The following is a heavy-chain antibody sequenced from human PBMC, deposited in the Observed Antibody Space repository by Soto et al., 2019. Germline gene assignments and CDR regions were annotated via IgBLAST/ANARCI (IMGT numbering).Heavy chain of an antibody. J-gene: IGHJ6*02. V-gene: IGHV1-69*13. D-gene: IGHD3-3*01. CDR2: IIPIFGTA. CDR3: ARDVITIFGVVIISRPMDV. Sequence: SVKVSCKASGGTFSSYSISWVRQAPGQGLEWMGGIIPIFGTANYAQKFQGRVTITADESTSTAYMELSSLRSEDTAVYYCARDVITIFGVVIISRPMDVWGQGTTVTVSS. CDR1: GGTFSSYS.